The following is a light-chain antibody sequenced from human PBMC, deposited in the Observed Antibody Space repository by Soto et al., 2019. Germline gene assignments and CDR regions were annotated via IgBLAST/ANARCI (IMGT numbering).Light chain of an antibody. CDR1: KLGDKY. J-gene: IGLJ2*01. CDR2: QDR. V-gene: IGLV3-1*01. CDR3: QAWDNSPHVV. Sequence: SYELTQPPSVSVSPGQTATITCSGDKLGDKYVCWYQQKPGQSPLLVIYQDRKRPSGIPERFSGSNSGNTATLTISGIQAMDEADYYCQAWDNSPHVVFGGGTKLTVL.